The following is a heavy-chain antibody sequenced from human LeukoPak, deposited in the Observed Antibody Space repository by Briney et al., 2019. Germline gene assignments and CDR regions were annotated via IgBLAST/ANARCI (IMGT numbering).Heavy chain of an antibody. V-gene: IGHV4-39*07. D-gene: IGHD6-6*01. Sequence: PSETLSLTCTVSGGSISSSSYYWGWIRQPPGKGLEWIGSIYYSGSTYYNPSLKSRVTISVDTSKNQFSLKLSSVTAADTAVYYCARDAIAARPVHAFDIWGQGTMVTVSS. J-gene: IGHJ3*02. CDR3: ARDAIAARPVHAFDI. CDR1: GGSISSSSYY. CDR2: IYYSGST.